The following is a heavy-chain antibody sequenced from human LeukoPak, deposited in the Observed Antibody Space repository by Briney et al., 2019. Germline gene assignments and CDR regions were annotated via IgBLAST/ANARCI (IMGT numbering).Heavy chain of an antibody. J-gene: IGHJ4*02. CDR2: IYSGGST. CDR1: AFTVSHNY. CDR3: GILPGSGH. Sequence: PGGSLRLSCAASAFTVSHNYMTWVRQAPGKGLEWVSIIYSGGSTYYADSVKGRFTISRDNSKNTLYLQMNSLRAEDTAVYYCGILPGSGHWGQGTLVTVSS. V-gene: IGHV3-53*01. D-gene: IGHD2-15*01.